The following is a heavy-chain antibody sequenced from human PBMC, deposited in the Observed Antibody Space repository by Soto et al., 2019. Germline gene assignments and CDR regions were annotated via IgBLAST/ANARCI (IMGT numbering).Heavy chain of an antibody. V-gene: IGHV3-33*01. CDR3: ARDRILWFGEHVGFGYMDV. CDR2: IWYDGSNT. J-gene: IGHJ6*03. CDR1: GFTFSSYC. D-gene: IGHD3-10*01. Sequence: GGSLRLSCAASGFTFSSYCMHWDRQAPGKGLEWVAVIWYDGSNTYYADSVKGRFTISRDNSKNTLYLQMNSLRAEDTAVYYCARDRILWFGEHVGFGYMDVWGKGTTVTVSS.